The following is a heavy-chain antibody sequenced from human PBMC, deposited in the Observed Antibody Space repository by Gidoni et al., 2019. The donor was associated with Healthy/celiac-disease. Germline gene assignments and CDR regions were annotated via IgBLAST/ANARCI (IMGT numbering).Heavy chain of an antibody. D-gene: IGHD3-22*01. CDR3: AKDRDTMIVDAFDI. CDR2: ISGSGGST. Sequence: EVQLLASGGGLVQPDGSLSLSFAASGFTFSSYAMSWIRQAPGKGLEWISAISGSGGSTYYADSVKGRFTISRDNSKNTLYLQRNSLRAEDTAVYYCAKDRDTMIVDAFDIWGQGTMVTVSS. V-gene: IGHV3-23*01. J-gene: IGHJ3*02. CDR1: GFTFSSYA.